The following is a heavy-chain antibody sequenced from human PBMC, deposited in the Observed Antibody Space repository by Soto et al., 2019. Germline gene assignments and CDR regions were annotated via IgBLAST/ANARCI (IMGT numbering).Heavy chain of an antibody. V-gene: IGHV3-30*03. CDR1: GFTLSHYG. D-gene: IGHD1-26*01. Sequence: QVQLVESGGGVVQPGRSLRLSCAASGFTLSHYGIHWVRQAPGKGLEWLAVISYDGSNKHYADSVKGRFTVSRDNSKNTLYPQMNSMRAEDTAVYFCARYSGKYQGPIDYWGQGTLVTVSS. CDR2: ISYDGSNK. J-gene: IGHJ4*02. CDR3: ARYSGKYQGPIDY.